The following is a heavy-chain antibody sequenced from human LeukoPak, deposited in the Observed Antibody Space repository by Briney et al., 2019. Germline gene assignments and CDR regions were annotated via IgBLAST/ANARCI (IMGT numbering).Heavy chain of an antibody. V-gene: IGHV3-23*01. CDR1: GFTFNNYA. Sequence: GGSLRLSCAASGFTFNNYAMSWVRRAPGKGLEWVSAISGSGGSTYYADSVKGRFTISRDNSKNTLYLQMNSLRAEDTAVYYCAGYQLLYEFDYWGQGTLVTVSS. D-gene: IGHD2-2*02. CDR3: AGYQLLYEFDY. CDR2: ISGSGGST. J-gene: IGHJ4*02.